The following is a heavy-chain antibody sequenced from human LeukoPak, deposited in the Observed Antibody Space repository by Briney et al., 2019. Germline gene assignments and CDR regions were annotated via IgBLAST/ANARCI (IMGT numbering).Heavy chain of an antibody. J-gene: IGHJ4*02. CDR1: ESSFTSYR. V-gene: IGHV5-51*02. CDR2: IYPGDSDT. D-gene: IGHD2/OR15-2a*01. Sequence: GESLKISCKGSESSFTSYRSGWGRKIPGKGLDGMGIIYPGDSDTRYSPSFQGQVTISADESISTAYLQWSSLKASDAAMYYCATFGRLGQNRFDYWGQGTLVTVSS. CDR3: ATFGRLGQNRFDY.